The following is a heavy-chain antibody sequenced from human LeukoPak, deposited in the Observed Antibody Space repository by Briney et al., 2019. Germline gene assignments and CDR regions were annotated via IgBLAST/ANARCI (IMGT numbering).Heavy chain of an antibody. V-gene: IGHV1-69*13. D-gene: IGHD2-2*01. CDR2: IIPIFGTA. Sequence: SVKVSCKASGYTFTSYGISWVRQAPGQGLEWMGGIIPIFGTANYAQKFQGRVTITADESTSTAYMELSSLRSEDTAVYYCARDRCGGYCSSTSHQNGWFDPWGQGTLVTVSS. J-gene: IGHJ5*02. CDR1: GYTFTSYG. CDR3: ARDRCGGYCSSTSHQNGWFDP.